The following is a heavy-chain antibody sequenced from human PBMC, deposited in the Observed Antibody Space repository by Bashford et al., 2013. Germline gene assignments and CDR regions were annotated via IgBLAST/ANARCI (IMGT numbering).Heavy chain of an antibody. V-gene: IGHV3-7*01. D-gene: IGHD3-22*01. CDR2: IKKDGSEK. Sequence: VRQAPGKGLEWVANIKKDGSEKYYVDSVKGRFTISRDNAKNSLYLQMNSLRAEDTAVYYCTRDYYYDSSGYGSRGDYWGQGTVVTVSS. CDR3: TRDYYYDSSGYGSRGDY. J-gene: IGHJ4*02.